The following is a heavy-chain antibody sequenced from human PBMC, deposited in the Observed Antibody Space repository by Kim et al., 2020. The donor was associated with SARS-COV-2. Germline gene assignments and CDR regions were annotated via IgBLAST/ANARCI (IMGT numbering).Heavy chain of an antibody. J-gene: IGHJ4*02. V-gene: IGHV3-74*01. CDR2: VNTDGSDT. Sequence: GGSLRLSCEASGFTFSSFWMDWVRQAPGKGLVWVSRVNTDGSDTSYADSVKGRFTISRDNAKNTLYLQMNSLRADDTAVYYCARAIIGTKTFDSWGQGTL. CDR3: ARAIIGTKTFDS. D-gene: IGHD1-7*01. CDR1: GFTFSSFW.